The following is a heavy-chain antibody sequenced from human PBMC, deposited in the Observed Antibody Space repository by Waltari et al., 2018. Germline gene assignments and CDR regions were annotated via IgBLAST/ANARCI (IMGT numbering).Heavy chain of an antibody. Sequence: QVQLQESGPGLVKPSETLSLTCAVSGYSISSGYYWGWIRQPPGKGLEWIGSIYHSGSTYYNPSLKSRVTISVDTSKNQFSLKLSSVTAADTVVYYCTGRSYGYWGQGTLVTVSS. D-gene: IGHD5-18*01. CDR2: IYHSGST. CDR1: GYSISSGYY. V-gene: IGHV4-38-2*01. J-gene: IGHJ4*02. CDR3: TGRSYGY.